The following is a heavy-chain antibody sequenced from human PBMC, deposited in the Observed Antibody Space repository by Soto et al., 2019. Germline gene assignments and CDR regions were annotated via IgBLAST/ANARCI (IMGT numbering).Heavy chain of an antibody. CDR1: GYSFTDYY. D-gene: IGHD4-17*01. V-gene: IGHV1-2*02. J-gene: IGHJ3*02. CDR2: IAPHRDGT. Sequence: ASVKVSCKASGYSFTDYYMHWIRQAPGQGLEWMGWIAPHRDGTEFAQKFQGRITLTGDTSTSTAYMELKGLTSTDTAVYFCARGPYGDNAFDIWGQGTVVTVSS. CDR3: ARGPYGDNAFDI.